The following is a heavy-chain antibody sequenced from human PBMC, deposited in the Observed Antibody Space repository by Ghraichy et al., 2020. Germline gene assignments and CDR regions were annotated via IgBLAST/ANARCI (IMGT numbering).Heavy chain of an antibody. CDR3: ARDMMGYGGNYYYYYGMDV. D-gene: IGHD4-23*01. J-gene: IGHJ6*02. CDR2: IYSGGST. V-gene: IGHV3-53*01. Sequence: GGSLRLSCAASGFTVSSNYMSWVRQAPGKGLEWVSVIYSGGSTYYADSVKGRFTISRDNSKNTLYLQMNSLRAEDTAVYYCARDMMGYGGNYYYYYGMDVWGQGTTVTVSS. CDR1: GFTVSSNY.